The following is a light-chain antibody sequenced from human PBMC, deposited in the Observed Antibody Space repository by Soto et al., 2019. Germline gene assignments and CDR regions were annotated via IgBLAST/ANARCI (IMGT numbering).Light chain of an antibody. CDR2: GAS. Sequence: EIVLTQSPGTLSVSPGERVTLSCRASESLSTFLAWYQQKPGQAPRLLIYGASTKATGIPARFSGSGSATDFTLTISSLQSEDSAVYYCQSYNDWPFAFGQGTKLEF. CDR3: QSYNDWPFA. V-gene: IGKV3-15*01. J-gene: IGKJ2*01. CDR1: ESLSTF.